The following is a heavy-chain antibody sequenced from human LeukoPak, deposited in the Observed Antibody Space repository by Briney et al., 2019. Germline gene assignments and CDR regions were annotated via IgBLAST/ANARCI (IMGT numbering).Heavy chain of an antibody. V-gene: IGHV3-7*01. CDR2: IKQDGSDK. D-gene: IGHD2-15*01. CDR3: VYDYKGCSGGRCYYYYMDV. Sequence: AGGSLRLSCAASGFTFSSYWMSWVRQAPGKGLEWVANIKQDGSDKYYADSVKGRFTISRDNSKNTLYLQMNSLRPEDTAVYYCVYDYKGCSGGRCYYYYMDVWGKGTTVTISS. CDR1: GFTFSSYW. J-gene: IGHJ6*03.